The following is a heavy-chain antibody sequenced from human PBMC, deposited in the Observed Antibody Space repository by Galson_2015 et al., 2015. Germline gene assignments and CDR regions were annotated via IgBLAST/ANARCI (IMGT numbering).Heavy chain of an antibody. CDR3: ARGVTYSGYDWGGY. CDR2: IGRSSSLI. D-gene: IGHD5-12*01. CDR1: GFTFSSYS. V-gene: IGHV3-48*02. J-gene: IGHJ4*02. Sequence: SLRLSCAASGFTFSSYSMNWVRQAPGKGLEWISYIGRSSSLIYYADSVKGRFTISRDNVKNSLSLQMNSLRDEDTAVYFCARGVTYSGYDWGGYWGQGTLVTVSS.